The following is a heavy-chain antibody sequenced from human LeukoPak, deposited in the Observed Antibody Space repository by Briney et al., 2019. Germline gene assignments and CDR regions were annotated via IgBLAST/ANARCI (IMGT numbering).Heavy chain of an antibody. CDR2: IYYRGDI. CDR1: DGSIRTYY. D-gene: IGHD3/OR15-3a*01. CDR3: ATNKDWAEAD. J-gene: IGHJ4*02. Sequence: PSETLSLTCSVSDGSIRTYYWSWIRQSPGQGLEWIGNIYYRGDINYNPSLKSRVIISIDTSKNQFSLKVTSLAAADTAVYYCATNKDWAEADWGQGTLVIVSS. V-gene: IGHV4-59*03.